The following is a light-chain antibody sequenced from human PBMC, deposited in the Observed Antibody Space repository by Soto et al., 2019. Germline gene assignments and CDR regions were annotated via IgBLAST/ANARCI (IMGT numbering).Light chain of an antibody. Sequence: QSVPTQPRSVSGSPGQSVTISCTGTSSDVGTYNYVSWYQQHPGKAPKLMIYDVGKRPSGVPDRFSGSKSGNTASLTISGLQAEDEADYFCCSYAGSYTFYVFGTGTKVTVL. CDR1: SSDVGTYNY. CDR2: DVG. CDR3: CSYAGSYTFYV. J-gene: IGLJ1*01. V-gene: IGLV2-11*01.